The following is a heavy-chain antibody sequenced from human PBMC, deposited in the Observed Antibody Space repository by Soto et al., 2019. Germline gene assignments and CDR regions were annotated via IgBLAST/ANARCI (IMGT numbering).Heavy chain of an antibody. J-gene: IGHJ4*02. D-gene: IGHD6-6*01. V-gene: IGHV5-51*01. CDR1: GYSFTTYW. CDR3: ARGHSSSSPFDY. Sequence: PGESLKISCKASGYSFTTYWIGWVRQMPGKGLEWMGIIYPGDSDTKYSPSLQGQVSISADTSISTAYLQWSSLKASDTAMYYCARGHSSSSPFDYWGQGTLVTVSS. CDR2: IYPGDSDT.